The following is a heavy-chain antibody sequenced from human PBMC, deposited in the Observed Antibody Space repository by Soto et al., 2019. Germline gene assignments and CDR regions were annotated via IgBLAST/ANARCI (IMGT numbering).Heavy chain of an antibody. CDR1: EAPFTSYA. D-gene: IGHD6-13*01. CDR2: IFPIFGTA. J-gene: IGHJ3*02. V-gene: IGHV1-69*01. Sequence: QVQLVQSGAEVKKPGSSVKVSCKASEAPFTSYAFTWFRQPPGKGLEWMGGIFPIFGTANYAQKFQGRVTITADESTSTAYMEMSSLRSEDTAVYYCACSIAAAGPDAFDIWGQGTMVTVSS. CDR3: ACSIAAAGPDAFDI.